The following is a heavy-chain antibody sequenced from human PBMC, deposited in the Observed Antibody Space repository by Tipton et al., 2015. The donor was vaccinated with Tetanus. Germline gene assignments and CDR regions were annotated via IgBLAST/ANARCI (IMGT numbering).Heavy chain of an antibody. CDR2: INRDGRT. J-gene: IGHJ5*01. CDR1: GGSFGHYY. Sequence: TLSLTCVVYGGSFGHYYWTWIRQPPGKGLEWIGEINRDGRTTYTSSLKSRVTILVDTSKKQFSLKVTSVTAADTAVYYCARGLGSMLAPGGSIDSWGQGTLVTVSS. D-gene: IGHD2-8*01. CDR3: ARGLGSMLAPGGSIDS. V-gene: IGHV4-34*01.